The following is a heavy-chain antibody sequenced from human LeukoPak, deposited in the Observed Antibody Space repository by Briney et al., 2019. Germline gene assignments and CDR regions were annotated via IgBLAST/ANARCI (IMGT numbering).Heavy chain of an antibody. V-gene: IGHV3-21*01. CDR1: GFTFSSYS. CDR3: ARSALRCSGGSCYYSDY. D-gene: IGHD2-15*01. Sequence: GGSLRLSCAASGFTFSSYSMNWVRHAPGKGLELVSSISSSSSYIYYADSVKGRFTISRDNAKNSLYLQMNSLRAEDTAVYYCARSALRCSGGSCYYSDYWGQGTLVTVSS. CDR2: ISSSSSYI. J-gene: IGHJ4*02.